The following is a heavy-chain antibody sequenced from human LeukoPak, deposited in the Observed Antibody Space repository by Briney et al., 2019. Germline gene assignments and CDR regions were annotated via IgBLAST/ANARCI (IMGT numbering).Heavy chain of an antibody. CDR3: ARGYVSSGYYSQYYFDY. Sequence: ASVKVSCEASGYTFTSYGISWVRLAPGQGLEWMGWISAYNGNTNYAQKLQGRVTMTTDTSTSTAYMELRSLRSDDTAVYYCARGYVSSGYYSQYYFDYWGQGTLVTVSS. CDR1: GYTFTSYG. V-gene: IGHV1-18*01. J-gene: IGHJ4*02. D-gene: IGHD3-22*01. CDR2: ISAYNGNT.